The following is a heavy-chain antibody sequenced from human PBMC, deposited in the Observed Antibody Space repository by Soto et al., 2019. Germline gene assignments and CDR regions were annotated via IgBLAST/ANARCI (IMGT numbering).Heavy chain of an antibody. V-gene: IGHV3-30*18. Sequence: QVQLVESGGGVVQPGRSLRLSCVGSGFTFSSYGMHWVRQAPGKELEWLAVISFDGNYKYHADSVKGRFTISRDNSKNTMFLEISSLRPEDTAVYYCVKHKLHSGSYENWYFDLWGRRTLVTVSS. J-gene: IGHJ2*01. CDR2: ISFDGNYK. CDR3: VKHKLHSGSYENWYFDL. D-gene: IGHD1-26*01. CDR1: GFTFSSYG.